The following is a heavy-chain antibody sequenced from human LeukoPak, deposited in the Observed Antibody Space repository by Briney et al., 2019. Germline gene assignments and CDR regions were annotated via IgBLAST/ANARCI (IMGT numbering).Heavy chain of an antibody. CDR3: ARDERATVTTGWNYYYGMDV. J-gene: IGHJ6*02. CDR2: ISNNGGYT. D-gene: IGHD4-11*01. V-gene: IGHV3-23*01. Sequence: PGGSLRLSCAASGFTFSSSAMSWVRQAPGKGLEWVSAISNNGGYTYYADSVKGRFTISRDNAKNSLYLQMNSLRAEDTAVYYCARDERATVTTGWNYYYGMDVWGQGTTVTVSS. CDR1: GFTFSSSA.